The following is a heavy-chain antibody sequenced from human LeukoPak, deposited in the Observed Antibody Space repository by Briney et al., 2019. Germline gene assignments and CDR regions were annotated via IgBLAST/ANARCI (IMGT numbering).Heavy chain of an antibody. Sequence: SETLSLTCTVSGDSISTNNYYWTWIRQPPGKGLEWIGTIYYRVTTYYNPSLKSRVTISVDTSRNQFSLRLSSVTAADTAVYYCARRRGIGLYYFDYWGQGALVTVSS. V-gene: IGHV4-39*01. J-gene: IGHJ4*02. CDR2: IYYRVTT. CDR3: ARRRGIGLYYFDY. CDR1: GDSISTNNYY. D-gene: IGHD6-19*01.